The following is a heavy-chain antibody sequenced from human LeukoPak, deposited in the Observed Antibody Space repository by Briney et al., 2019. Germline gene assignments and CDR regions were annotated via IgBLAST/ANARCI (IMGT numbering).Heavy chain of an antibody. CDR1: GYSFTSYW. V-gene: IGHV5-51*01. J-gene: IGHJ6*03. CDR2: IYPGDSDT. Sequence: GESLKISCKGSGYSFTSYWIGWVRQMPGKGLEWMGIIYPGDSDTRYSPSFQGQVTISADKSISTAYLQWSSLKASDTAMYYCARHDQDCSGGSCYFSPYCYYMDVWGKGTTVTVSS. CDR3: ARHDQDCSGGSCYFSPYCYYMDV. D-gene: IGHD2-15*01.